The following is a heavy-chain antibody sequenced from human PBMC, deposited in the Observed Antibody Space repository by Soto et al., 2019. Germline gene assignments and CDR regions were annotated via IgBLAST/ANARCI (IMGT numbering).Heavy chain of an antibody. J-gene: IGHJ6*02. D-gene: IGHD1-26*01. CDR1: CYTFTSYG. Sequence: AAVKVSCMASCYTFTSYGLSWLRQAPGQGLEWMGWISAYNGNTNYAQKLQGRVTMTTDTSTSTAYMELRSLRSDDTAVYYCASGGSYYYGMDVWGQGTTVTVSS. CDR2: ISAYNGNT. V-gene: IGHV1-18*01. CDR3: ASGGSYYYGMDV.